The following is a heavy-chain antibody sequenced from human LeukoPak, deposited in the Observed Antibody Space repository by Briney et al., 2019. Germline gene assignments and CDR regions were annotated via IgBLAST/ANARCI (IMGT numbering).Heavy chain of an antibody. J-gene: IGHJ4*02. CDR2: ISWNSGSI. Sequence: GRSLRLSCAASGFTFDDYAMHWVRQAPGKGLEWVSGISWNSGSIGYADSVKGRFTISRDNAKNSLYLQMNSLRAEDTALYYCAKDSGAAVVAYRYFDYWGQGTLVTVSS. CDR1: GFTFDDYA. CDR3: AKDSGAAVVAYRYFDY. V-gene: IGHV3-9*01. D-gene: IGHD6-13*01.